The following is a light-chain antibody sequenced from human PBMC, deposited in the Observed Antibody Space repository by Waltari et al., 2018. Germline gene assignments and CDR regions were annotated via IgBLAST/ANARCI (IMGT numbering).Light chain of an antibody. CDR3: QQHYSTPRT. Sequence: DIVMTQSPDSLAVSLGERATINCKSSQNILYGSNNKNYLAWYQLKPGQAPKLLFYWASTRESGVPDRFSGSGSGTEFTLTINSLQAEDVAVYYCQQHYSTPRTFGQGTKVEIK. J-gene: IGKJ1*01. V-gene: IGKV4-1*01. CDR1: QNILYGSNNKNY. CDR2: WAS.